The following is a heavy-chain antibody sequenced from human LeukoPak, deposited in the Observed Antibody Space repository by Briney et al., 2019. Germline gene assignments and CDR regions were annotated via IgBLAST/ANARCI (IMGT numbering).Heavy chain of an antibody. CDR2: IYTSGST. D-gene: IGHD3-3*01. J-gene: IGHJ4*02. CDR3: AREGAYYDFWSGYYTLRMCDY. Sequence: PSEALSLTCTVSGGSISSYYWSWIGQPAGKGLEWIGRIYTSGSTNYNPSLKSRVTMSVDTSKNQFSLKLSSVTAADTAVYYCAREGAYYDFWSGYYTLRMCDYWGQGTLVTVSS. CDR1: GGSISSYY. V-gene: IGHV4-4*07.